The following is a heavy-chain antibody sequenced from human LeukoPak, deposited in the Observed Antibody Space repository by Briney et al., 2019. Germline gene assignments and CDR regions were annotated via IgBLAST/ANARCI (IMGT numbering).Heavy chain of an antibody. V-gene: IGHV3-20*04. D-gene: IGHD2-2*02. CDR1: GFTFDDYG. CDR2: INWNGGST. J-gene: IGHJ3*02. Sequence: GGSLRLPCAASGFTFDDYGMSWVRQAPGKGLEWVSGINWNGGSTGYADSVKGRFTISRDNAKNSLYLQMNSLRAEDTALYYCARSTYCSSTSCYKSGAFDIWGQGTMVTVSS. CDR3: ARSTYCSSTSCYKSGAFDI.